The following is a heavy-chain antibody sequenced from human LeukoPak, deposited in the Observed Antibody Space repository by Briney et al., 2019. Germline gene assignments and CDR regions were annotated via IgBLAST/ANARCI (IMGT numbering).Heavy chain of an antibody. Sequence: GGSLRLSCAAAGFTFSSYWMHWVRQAPGKGLVWVSRISSDGSSTTYADSVKGRFTISRDNAKNTLYLQMNSLRAEDTAVYYCGRGGKVEQLVLARWGQGSLVTVSS. J-gene: IGHJ4*02. CDR1: GFTFSSYW. CDR2: ISSDGSST. CDR3: GRGGKVEQLVLAR. V-gene: IGHV3-74*01. D-gene: IGHD6-13*01.